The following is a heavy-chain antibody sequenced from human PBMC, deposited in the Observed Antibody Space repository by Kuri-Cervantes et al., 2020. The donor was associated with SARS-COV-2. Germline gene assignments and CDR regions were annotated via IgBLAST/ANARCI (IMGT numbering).Heavy chain of an antibody. CDR1: GFTFSNYV. Sequence: GGSLRLSCVASGFTFSNYVINWVRQAPGKGLEWVSSISSSTSYIYYEDSVKGRFTISRDNAKNSLYLQMNSLRAEDTAIYYCARDRSSNWFSTRVAFDIWGQGTMVTVSS. D-gene: IGHD6-13*01. V-gene: IGHV3-21*01. CDR3: ARDRSSNWFSTRVAFDI. J-gene: IGHJ3*02. CDR2: ISSSTSYI.